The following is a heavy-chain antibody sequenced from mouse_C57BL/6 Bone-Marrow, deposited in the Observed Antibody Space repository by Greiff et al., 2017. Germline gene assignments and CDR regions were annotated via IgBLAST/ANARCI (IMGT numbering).Heavy chain of an antibody. J-gene: IGHJ3*01. CDR2: IHPNSGST. Sequence: QVQLQQSGAELVKPGASVKLSCKASGYTFTSYWMHWVKQRPGQGLEWIGMIHPNSGSTNYNEKFKSKATLTVDKSSSTAYMQLSSLTSEDSAVYYCAREDSSGYLFAYGGQGTLGTVSA. CDR1: GYTFTSYW. CDR3: AREDSSGYLFAY. V-gene: IGHV1-64*01. D-gene: IGHD3-2*02.